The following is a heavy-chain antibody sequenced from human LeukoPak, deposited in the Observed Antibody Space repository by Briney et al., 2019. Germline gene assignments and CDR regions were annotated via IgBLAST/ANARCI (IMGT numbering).Heavy chain of an antibody. V-gene: IGHV4-4*07. CDR2: IYTSGST. D-gene: IGHD4-11*01. J-gene: IGHJ6*03. Sequence: SETLSLTCTVSGGSISSYYWSWIRQPAGKGLEWIGRIYTSGSTNYNPSLKSRVNISVDTSKNQFSLKLSSVTAADTAVYYCARALKTRNNLTTGYYYYMDVWGKGTTVTVSS. CDR1: GGSISSYY. CDR3: ARALKTRNNLTTGYYYYMDV.